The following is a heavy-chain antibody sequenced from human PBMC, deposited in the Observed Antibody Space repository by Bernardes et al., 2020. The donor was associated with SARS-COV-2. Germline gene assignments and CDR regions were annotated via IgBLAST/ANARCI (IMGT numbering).Heavy chain of an antibody. Sequence: SETLSLTRAVYGGSFSGTYWSWIRQPPGKGLEWIGEINHSGSTNYNPSLKSRVTLSVDTSKNQFSLNLKSVTAADTAVYYCARGGSPAESGWYFDLWGRGTLVTVSS. D-gene: IGHD2-15*01. CDR2: INHSGST. J-gene: IGHJ2*01. CDR3: ARGGSPAESGWYFDL. V-gene: IGHV4-34*01. CDR1: GGSFSGTY.